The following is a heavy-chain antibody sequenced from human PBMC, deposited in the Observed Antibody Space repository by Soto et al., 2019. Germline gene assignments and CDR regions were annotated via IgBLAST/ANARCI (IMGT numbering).Heavy chain of an antibody. CDR1: GFTFSSYA. CDR2: ISGSGGST. J-gene: IGHJ4*02. Sequence: EVQLLESGGGWVQPGGSLRLSCAASGFTFSSYAMSWVRQAPGKGLERVSVISGSGGSTYYTDSVKGRFTISRDNSKNTLNLQMNSLRAEDTAVYYCARRGSGSYYDYWGQGTLVTVSS. CDR3: ARRGSGSYYDY. V-gene: IGHV3-23*01. D-gene: IGHD1-26*01.